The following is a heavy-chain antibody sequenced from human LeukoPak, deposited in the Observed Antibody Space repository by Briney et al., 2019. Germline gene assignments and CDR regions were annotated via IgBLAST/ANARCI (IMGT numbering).Heavy chain of an antibody. D-gene: IGHD6-13*01. CDR1: GFTFSSYG. CDR3: ARGGSSWYGRLFDY. Sequence: GRSLRLSCAASGFTFSSYGMHWVRQAPGKGLEWVAVIWYDGSNKYYADSVKGRFTISRDNSKNTLYLQMNSLRDEDTAVYSCARGGSSWYGRLFDYWGQGILVTVSS. V-gene: IGHV3-33*01. J-gene: IGHJ4*02. CDR2: IWYDGSNK.